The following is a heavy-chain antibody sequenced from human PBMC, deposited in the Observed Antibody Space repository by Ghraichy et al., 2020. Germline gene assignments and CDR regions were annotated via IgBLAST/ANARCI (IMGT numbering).Heavy chain of an antibody. CDR1: GFPLSASAIGVG. J-gene: IGHJ4*02. CDR3: AHNYLLDLVHGAYELSCDD. CDR2: IYWNDEK. V-gene: IGHV2-5*01. D-gene: IGHD2/OR15-2a*01. Sequence: SGPTLVKPTETLTLTCTFSGFPLSASAIGVGVAWIRQPPGKALEWLAFIYWNDEKHYSPSLKSRLTITKDTSKNHVVLTVVNVDPADTATYYCAHNYLLDLVHGAYELSCDDWGQGTLVTVSS.